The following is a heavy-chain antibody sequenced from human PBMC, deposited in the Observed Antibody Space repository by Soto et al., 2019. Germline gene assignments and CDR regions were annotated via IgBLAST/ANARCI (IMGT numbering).Heavy chain of an antibody. CDR3: AKEWVYDSSGWSFDY. CDR1: GFTFSSYG. CDR2: LSYDGSNK. V-gene: IGHV3-30*18. Sequence: QVQLVESGGGVVQPGRSLRLSCAASGFTFSSYGMHWVSQAPGKGLEWVAVLSYDGSNKYYADSVKGRFTISRDNSKNTLYLQMNSLRAEDTAVYYCAKEWVYDSSGWSFDYWGQGTLVTASS. J-gene: IGHJ4*02. D-gene: IGHD3-22*01.